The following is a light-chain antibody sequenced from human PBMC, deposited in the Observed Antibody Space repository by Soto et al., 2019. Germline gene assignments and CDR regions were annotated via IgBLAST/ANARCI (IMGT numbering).Light chain of an antibody. CDR1: QSISTY. CDR3: QQSSSTLAWT. Sequence: DIQMTQSPSSLSASVGDRVTITCRASQSISTYLNWYQHKPGKAPNLLIYAASTLQSGVPSRFSGSGSGTDFTLTIRSLQPEDFATYYCQQSSSTLAWTFGQGTTVDIK. V-gene: IGKV1-39*01. CDR2: AAS. J-gene: IGKJ1*01.